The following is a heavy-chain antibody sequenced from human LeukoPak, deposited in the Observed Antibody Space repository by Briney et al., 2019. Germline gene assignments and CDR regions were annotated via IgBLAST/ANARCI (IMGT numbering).Heavy chain of an antibody. CDR1: GFTFGSYA. D-gene: IGHD1-26*01. CDR3: AKDWDRSGGYYFDS. CDR2: VSDSGGST. J-gene: IGHJ4*02. Sequence: GGSLRLSCAASGFTFGSYAMSWVRQAPGKGLEWVSTVSDSGGSTFYAVSVKGRFTISRDNPKNTLYLQMNSLRAEDTAIYYCAKDWDRSGGYYFDSWGQGTLVTVSS. V-gene: IGHV3-23*01.